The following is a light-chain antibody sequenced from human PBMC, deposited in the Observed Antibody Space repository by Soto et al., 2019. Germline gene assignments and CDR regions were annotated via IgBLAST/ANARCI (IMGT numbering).Light chain of an antibody. Sequence: QSALTQPASVSGSPGQSITISCTGTSSDVGGHNYVSWYQQQHAGKAPKLMIYEVSNRPSGVSNRFSGSKSANTASLTISGLQAEDEADYYCSSFISSNTWVFGGGTKLTVL. J-gene: IGLJ3*02. CDR1: SSDVGGHNY. CDR3: SSFISSNTWV. V-gene: IGLV2-14*01. CDR2: EVS.